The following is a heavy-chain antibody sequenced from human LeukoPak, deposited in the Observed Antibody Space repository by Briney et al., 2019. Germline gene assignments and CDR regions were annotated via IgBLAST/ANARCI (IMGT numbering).Heavy chain of an antibody. V-gene: IGHV3-33*01. CDR1: GFTFSSYG. J-gene: IGHJ4*02. Sequence: GGSLRLSCAASGFTFSSYGMHWVRQAPGKGLEGVAVIWYDGSNKYYADSVKGRFTISRDNSKNTLYLQMNSLRAEDTAVYYCARGDVTTMGLFDYWGQGTLVTVSS. CDR2: IWYDGSNK. CDR3: ARGDVTTMGLFDY. D-gene: IGHD4-4*01.